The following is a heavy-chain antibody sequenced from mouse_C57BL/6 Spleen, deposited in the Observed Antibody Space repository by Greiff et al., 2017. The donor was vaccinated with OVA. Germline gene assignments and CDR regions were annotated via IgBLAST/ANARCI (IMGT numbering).Heavy chain of an antibody. V-gene: IGHV1-80*01. D-gene: IGHD1-1*01. CDR1: GYAFSSYW. J-gene: IGHJ2*01. Sequence: QVQLKESGAELVKPGASVKISCKASGYAFSSYWMNWVKQRPGKGLEWIGQIYPGDGDTNYNGKFKGKATLTADKSSSTAYMQLSSLTSEDSAVYFCAIGRCDGSSFDYGGQGTTLTVSS. CDR3: AIGRCDGSSFDY. CDR2: IYPGDGDT.